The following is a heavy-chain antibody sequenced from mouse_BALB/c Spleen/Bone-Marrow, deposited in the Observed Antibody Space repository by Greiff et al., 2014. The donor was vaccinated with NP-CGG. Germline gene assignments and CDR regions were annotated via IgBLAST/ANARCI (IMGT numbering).Heavy chain of an antibody. D-gene: IGHD4-1*01. Sequence: DVHLVESGGGLVQPGGSRKLSCAASGFTFSSFGMHWVRQAPEKGLEWVAYISSGSSTIFYADTVKGRFTVSRDNPKNTLFLQMTSLRSEDTAMYYCTRGGNWDDFDYWGQGTPLTVSS. J-gene: IGHJ2*01. CDR3: TRGGNWDDFDY. V-gene: IGHV5-17*02. CDR2: ISSGSSTI. CDR1: GFTFSSFG.